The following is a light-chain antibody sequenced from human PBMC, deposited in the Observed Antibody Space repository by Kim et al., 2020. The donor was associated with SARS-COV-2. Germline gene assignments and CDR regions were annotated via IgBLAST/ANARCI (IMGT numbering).Light chain of an antibody. CDR1: QSVGNN. CDR3: HQYNDWPPGDT. CDR2: GAS. J-gene: IGKJ2*01. Sequence: PGERATLFCRASQSVGNNVAWYQHKPGQAPRVLIYGASTRATGIPARFSGSGSGTEFTLSISSLQSEDFAIYFCHQYNDWPPGDTFGQGTKLEI. V-gene: IGKV3-15*01.